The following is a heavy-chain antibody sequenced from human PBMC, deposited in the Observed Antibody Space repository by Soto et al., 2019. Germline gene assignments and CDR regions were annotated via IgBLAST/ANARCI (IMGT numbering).Heavy chain of an antibody. CDR3: ARSRRITIFGVVTVPIDY. CDR2: INHSGST. D-gene: IGHD3-3*01. CDR1: GGSFSGYY. J-gene: IGHJ4*02. V-gene: IGHV4-34*01. Sequence: QVQLQQWGAGLLKPSETLSLTCAVYGGSFSGYYWSWIRQPPGKGLEWLGEINHSGSTNYNPSLKSRVTISVDTSKNQFSLKLSSVTAADTAVYYCARSRRITIFGVVTVPIDYWGQGTLVTVSS.